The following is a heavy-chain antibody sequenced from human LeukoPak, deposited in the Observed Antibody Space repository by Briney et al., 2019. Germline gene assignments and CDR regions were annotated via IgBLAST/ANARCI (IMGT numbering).Heavy chain of an antibody. CDR3: VRDVGAVRGEVYFDY. J-gene: IGHJ4*02. CDR1: GFTFTKYG. CDR2: ISDSGAYT. V-gene: IGHV3-23*01. Sequence: GGILRLSCAASGFTFTKYGMSWVRQAPGKGLEWISTISDSGAYTYYADFVKGRFTVSRDNTKNLLYLEMNSLRAEDTAMYFCVRDVGAVRGEVYFDYWGQGTLVTVSS. D-gene: IGHD3-10*01.